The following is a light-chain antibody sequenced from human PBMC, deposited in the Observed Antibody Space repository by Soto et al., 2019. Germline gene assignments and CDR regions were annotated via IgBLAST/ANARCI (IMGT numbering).Light chain of an antibody. J-gene: IGKJ1*01. Sequence: DIVVTQSPDSLAMSLGERATINCKSSQSVLSSSNNKNYLAWYQQKPGQPPKLLIYWASARESGVPDRFSGSGSGTDVTLAISSLQAEDVAVYYCQQYYSIPWAFGQGTKVEV. V-gene: IGKV4-1*01. CDR3: QQYYSIPWA. CDR1: QSVLSSSNNKNY. CDR2: WAS.